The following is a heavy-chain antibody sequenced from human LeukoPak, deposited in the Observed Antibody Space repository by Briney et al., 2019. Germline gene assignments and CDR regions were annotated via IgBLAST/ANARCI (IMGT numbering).Heavy chain of an antibody. J-gene: IGHJ4*02. V-gene: IGHV3-23*01. CDR2: ISSSGGNT. Sequence: GGSLRLSCAASGFTFSSYAMSWVRQAPGKGLEWVSVISSSGGNTDYADSVKGRLTISRDNSQNTLYLQMNSLRAEDTAVYYCAKSVYYDGGGYYYTDYWGQGTLVTVSS. D-gene: IGHD3-22*01. CDR1: GFTFSSYA. CDR3: AKSVYYDGGGYYYTDY.